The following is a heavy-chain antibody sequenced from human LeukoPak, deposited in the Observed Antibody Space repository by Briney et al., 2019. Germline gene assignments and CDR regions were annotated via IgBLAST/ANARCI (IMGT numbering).Heavy chain of an antibody. CDR2: ISWDGGST. V-gene: IGHV3-43D*03. CDR3: ANDRGYSGYVS. Sequence: PGGSLRLSCAASGFTFDDYAMHWVRQAPGKGLEWVSLISWDGGSTYYADSVKGRFTISRDNSKNSLYLQMNSLRAEDTALYYCANDRGYSGYVSWGKGTTVTVSS. CDR1: GFTFDDYA. D-gene: IGHD5-12*01. J-gene: IGHJ6*04.